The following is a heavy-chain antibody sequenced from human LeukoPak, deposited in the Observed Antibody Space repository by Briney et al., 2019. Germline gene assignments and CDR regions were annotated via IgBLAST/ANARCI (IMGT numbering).Heavy chain of an antibody. J-gene: IGHJ4*02. CDR2: IYPGDSDT. V-gene: IGHV5-51*01. CDR1: GYSFTNYW. Sequence: GESLKISCKGSGYSFTNYWIGWVRQMPGKGLEWMGIIYPGDSDTRYSPSFQGRVTISADKSINTAYLQWSSLKASDTAMYYCARSRDDYNFPGLHWGQGTLVTVSS. CDR3: ARSRDDYNFPGLH. D-gene: IGHD5-24*01.